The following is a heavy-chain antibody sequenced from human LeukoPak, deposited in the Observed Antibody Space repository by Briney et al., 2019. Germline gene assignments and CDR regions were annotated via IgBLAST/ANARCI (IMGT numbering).Heavy chain of an antibody. D-gene: IGHD5-12*01. J-gene: IGHJ4*02. CDR3: ARDPLRGYSGYDFDY. CDR2: INHSGST. V-gene: IGHV4-34*01. Sequence: SETLSLTCAVYGGSFSGYYWSWIRQPPGKGLEWIGEINHSGSTNYSPSLKSRVTISVDTSKNQFSLKLSSVTAADTAVYYCARDPLRGYSGYDFDYWGQGTLVTVSS. CDR1: GGSFSGYY.